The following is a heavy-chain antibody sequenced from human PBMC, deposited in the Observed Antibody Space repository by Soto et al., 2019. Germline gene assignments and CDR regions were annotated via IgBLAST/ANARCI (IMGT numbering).Heavy chain of an antibody. CDR3: ARDRSAITGTTYYYYGMDV. D-gene: IGHD1-20*01. CDR1: GFTFSSYA. CDR2: ISYDGSNK. Sequence: QVQLVESGGGVVQPGRSLRLSCAASGFTFSSYAMHWVRQAPGKGLEWVAVISYDGSNKYYADSVKGRFTISRDNSKNTLYLQMNSLRAEVTAVYYCARDRSAITGTTYYYYGMDVWGQGTTVTVSS. J-gene: IGHJ6*02. V-gene: IGHV3-30-3*01.